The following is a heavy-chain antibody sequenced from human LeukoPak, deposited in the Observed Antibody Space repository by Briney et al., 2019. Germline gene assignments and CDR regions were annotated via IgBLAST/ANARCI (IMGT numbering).Heavy chain of an antibody. CDR2: IYYSGST. CDR1: GGPISSYY. J-gene: IGHJ4*02. Sequence: SETLSLTCTVSGGPISSYYWSWIRQPPGKGLEWTGYIYYSGSTNYNPSLKSRVTISVDTSKNQFSLKLSSVTAADTAVYYCARVTGYMIEDYFDYWGQGTLVTVSS. CDR3: ARVTGYMIEDYFDY. D-gene: IGHD3-22*01. V-gene: IGHV4-59*01.